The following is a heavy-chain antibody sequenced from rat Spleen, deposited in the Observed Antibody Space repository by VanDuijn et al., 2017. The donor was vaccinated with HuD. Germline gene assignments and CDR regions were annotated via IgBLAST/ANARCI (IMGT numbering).Heavy chain of an antibody. CDR2: ISTGGTNT. CDR1: GFTFTNYD. Sequence: EVRLVESGGGLVQPGRSLKLSCAASGFTFTNYDMAWVRQAPTKGLEWIASISTGGTNTYYRGSVKGRFTISRDNAKNTQYLQMDSLRSEDTATYYCARPTEGIAWFAYWGQGTLVTVSS. J-gene: IGHJ3*01. CDR3: ARPTEGIAWFAY. D-gene: IGHD1-11*01. V-gene: IGHV5S13*01.